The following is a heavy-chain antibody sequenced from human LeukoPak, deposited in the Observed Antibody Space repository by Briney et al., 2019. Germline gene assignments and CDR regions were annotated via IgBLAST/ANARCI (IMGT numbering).Heavy chain of an antibody. CDR3: AKGGSPFDFDSAFDY. CDR1: GFTFSSYA. V-gene: IGHV3-23*01. J-gene: IGHJ4*02. Sequence: PGGSLRLSCAASGFTFSSYAMSWVRQAPGKGLEWASAISGSGGSTYYADSVKGRFTISRDNSKNTLYLQMNSLRAEDTAVYYCAKGGSPFDFDSAFDYWGQGTLVTVSS. CDR2: ISGSGGST. D-gene: IGHD3-9*01.